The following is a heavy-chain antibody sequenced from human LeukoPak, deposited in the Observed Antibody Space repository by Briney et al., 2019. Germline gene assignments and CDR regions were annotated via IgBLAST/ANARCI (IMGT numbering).Heavy chain of an antibody. CDR3: ARAYYDYVWGSYRLAY. CDR1: GFTFSSYA. V-gene: IGHV3-30-3*01. CDR2: ISYDGSNK. J-gene: IGHJ4*02. Sequence: GGSLRLSCAASGFTFSSYAMHWVRQAPGKGLEWVAVISYDGSNKYYADSVKGRFTISRDNSKNTLYLQMNSLRAEDTAVYYCARAYYDYVWGSYRLAYWGQGTLVTVSS. D-gene: IGHD3-16*02.